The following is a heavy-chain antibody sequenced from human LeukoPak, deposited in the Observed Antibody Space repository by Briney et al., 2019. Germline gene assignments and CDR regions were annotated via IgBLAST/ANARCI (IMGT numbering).Heavy chain of an antibody. J-gene: IGHJ4*02. Sequence: GGSLRFSCAASRFTLGTYWMTWVRQGPGKGLEWVANIKQDGSEKYYVDSVKGRFIVSRDNAKNSLFLQMNSLRAEDAGVYYCARVSYGAFDYWGQGTLVTVSS. CDR2: IKQDGSEK. V-gene: IGHV3-7*01. D-gene: IGHD4-17*01. CDR3: ARVSYGAFDY. CDR1: RFTLGTYW.